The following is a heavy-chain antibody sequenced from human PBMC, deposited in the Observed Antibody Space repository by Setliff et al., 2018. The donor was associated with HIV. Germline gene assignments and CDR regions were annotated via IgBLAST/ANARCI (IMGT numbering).Heavy chain of an antibody. CDR2: IIPIFGTA. Sequence: ASVKVSCKASGGTFSSYAISWVRQAPGQGLEWMGGIIPIFGTANYAQKFQGRVTITTDESTSTAYMELSSLRSEDTAVYYCARMLPPGGDYYYYMDGWGKGTTVTVSS. J-gene: IGHJ6*03. V-gene: IGHV1-69*05. CDR3: ARMLPPGGDYYYYMDG. D-gene: IGHD2-15*01. CDR1: GGTFSSYA.